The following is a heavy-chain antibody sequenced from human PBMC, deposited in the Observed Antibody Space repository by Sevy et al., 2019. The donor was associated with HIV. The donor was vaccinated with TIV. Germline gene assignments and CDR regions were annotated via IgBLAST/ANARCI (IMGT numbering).Heavy chain of an antibody. J-gene: IGHJ5*02. Sequence: GGSLRLSCAVSGFTLNDYYMSWIRQAPGKGLEWVSYIPVTGSYTSYADSVKGRFTISRDNARKSLILEMNNLRAEDTAMYYCARSYSTNNWFDPWGQGTLVTVSS. V-gene: IGHV3-11*06. CDR2: IPVTGSYT. D-gene: IGHD4-4*01. CDR1: GFTLNDYY. CDR3: ARSYSTNNWFDP.